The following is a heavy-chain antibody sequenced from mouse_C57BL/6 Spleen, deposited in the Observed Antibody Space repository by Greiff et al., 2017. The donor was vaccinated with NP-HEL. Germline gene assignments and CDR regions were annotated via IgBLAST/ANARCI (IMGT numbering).Heavy chain of an antibody. J-gene: IGHJ2*01. Sequence: EVQRVESGGDLVKPGGSLKLSCAASGFTFSSYGMSWVRQTPDKRLEWVATISSGGSYTYYPDSVKGRFTISRDNAKNTLYLQMSSLKSEDTAMYYCARQTPTGTTDYWGQGTTLTVSS. V-gene: IGHV5-6*01. CDR3: ARQTPTGTTDY. CDR2: ISSGGSYT. D-gene: IGHD4-1*02. CDR1: GFTFSSYG.